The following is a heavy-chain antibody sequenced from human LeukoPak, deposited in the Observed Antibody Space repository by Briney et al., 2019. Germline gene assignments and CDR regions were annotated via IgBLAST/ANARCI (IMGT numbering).Heavy chain of an antibody. J-gene: IGHJ4*02. CDR2: FDPENAEI. CDR3: ATRGSDFWSGFDS. CDR1: GNTLRELP. Sequence: ASVKVSCMLSGNTLRELPIQWVRQAGGKGLEWMAGFDPENAEIVYAQNFQGRVTMTEDTSTNTAYMELTSLTSDDTALYYCATRGSDFWSGFDSWGQGTQVTVSS. D-gene: IGHD3-3*01. V-gene: IGHV1-24*01.